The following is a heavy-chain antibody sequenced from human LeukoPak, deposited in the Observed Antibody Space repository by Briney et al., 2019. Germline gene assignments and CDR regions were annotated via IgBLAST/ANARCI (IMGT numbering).Heavy chain of an antibody. D-gene: IGHD5-18*01. CDR2: IYPGDSDT. CDR1: RYSVSSYW. Sequence: GESLKISCKGSRYSVSSYWIGWVRQMPGKGREWMGIIYPGDSDTRYSPYFQGQVTISADQSLSHAYLQWSSLKASDTAMYYCARHRAAMVTGIDYWGQGTLVTVSS. V-gene: IGHV5-51*01. CDR3: ARHRAAMVTGIDY. J-gene: IGHJ4*02.